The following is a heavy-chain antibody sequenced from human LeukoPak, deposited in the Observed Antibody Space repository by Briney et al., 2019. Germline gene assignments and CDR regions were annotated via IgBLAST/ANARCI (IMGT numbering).Heavy chain of an antibody. CDR2: IYPGDSDT. CDR3: ARIDTVGLRNWYFDL. J-gene: IGHJ2*01. CDR1: GYSFANYW. D-gene: IGHD4-17*01. V-gene: IGHV5-51*01. Sequence: GESLKISCKGSGYSFANYWINWVRQMPGKGLEWMGIIYPGDSDTRYSPSFQGQVTISADKSISTAYLQWSSLKASDTAMYYCARIDTVGLRNWYFDLWGRGTLVTVSS.